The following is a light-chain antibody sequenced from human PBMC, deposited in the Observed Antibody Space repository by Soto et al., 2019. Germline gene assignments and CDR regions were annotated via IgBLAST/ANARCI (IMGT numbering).Light chain of an antibody. CDR1: QSVSSSY. CDR3: QSYGSSRT. CDR2: GAS. Sequence: EIVMTQSPATLSVSPGESATLSCRASQSVSSSYLAWYQQKPGQAPRLLIYGASSRATGIPDRFSGSGSGTDFTLTISRLEPEDFAVYYCQSYGSSRTFGQGTKVDIK. J-gene: IGKJ1*01. V-gene: IGKV3-20*01.